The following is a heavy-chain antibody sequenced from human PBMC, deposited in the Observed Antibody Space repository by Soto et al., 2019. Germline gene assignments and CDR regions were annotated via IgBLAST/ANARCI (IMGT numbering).Heavy chain of an antibody. Sequence: EVQLLESGGGLVQPGGSLRLSCAASGFTFSSYAMSWVRQAPGKGLEWVSAISGSGGSTYYADSVKGRFTISRDNSKNSLYLQMNSLRAEDTAVYYCASTIRPDSSGYYYVGEDYWGQGTLVTVSS. D-gene: IGHD3-22*01. CDR2: ISGSGGST. CDR1: GFTFSSYA. CDR3: ASTIRPDSSGYYYVGEDY. V-gene: IGHV3-23*01. J-gene: IGHJ4*02.